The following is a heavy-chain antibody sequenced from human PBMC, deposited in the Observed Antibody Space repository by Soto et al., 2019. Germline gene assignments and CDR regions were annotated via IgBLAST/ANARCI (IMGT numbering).Heavy chain of an antibody. CDR1: GFTFSSYA. J-gene: IGHJ4*02. CDR3: ARDRRAVTTFSRYFDY. V-gene: IGHV3-30-3*01. D-gene: IGHD4-17*01. Sequence: GGSLRLSCAASGFTFSSYAMHWVRQAPGKGLEWVAVISYDGSNKYYADSVKGRFTISRDNSKNTLYLQMNSLRAEDTAVYYCARDRRAVTTFSRYFDYWGQGTLVTVSS. CDR2: ISYDGSNK.